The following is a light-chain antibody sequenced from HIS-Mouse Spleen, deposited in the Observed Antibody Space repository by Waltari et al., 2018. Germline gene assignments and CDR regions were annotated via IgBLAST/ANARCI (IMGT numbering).Light chain of an antibody. CDR1: ALPKKY. J-gene: IGLJ2*01. V-gene: IGLV3-10*01. CDR2: EDS. CDR3: YSTDSSGNHRV. Sequence: SYELTQPPSVSVSPGQHARITCSGDALPKKYAYWYQQKSGQAPVLVIYEDSKRPSGIPERFSGSSSGTMATLTISGAQVEDEADYYCYSTDSSGNHRVFGGGTKLTVL.